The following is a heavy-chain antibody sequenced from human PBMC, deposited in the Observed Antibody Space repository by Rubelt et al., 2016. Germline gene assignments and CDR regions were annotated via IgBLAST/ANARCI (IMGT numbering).Heavy chain of an antibody. D-gene: IGHD3/OR15-3a*01. CDR2: INHSGST. V-gene: IGHV4-34*01. CDR3: ARGRGLLDGDYVDY. J-gene: IGHJ4*02. Sequence: QVQLQQWGAGLVKPSETLSLTCAVYGGSFSGYSWTWIRLPPGKGLEWLGEINHSGSTNYNPSLKSRVTISIDTSKNQFSLKRSSGAAADTAVYYGARGRGLLDGDYVDYWGQGTLVTVSS. CDR1: GGSFSGYS.